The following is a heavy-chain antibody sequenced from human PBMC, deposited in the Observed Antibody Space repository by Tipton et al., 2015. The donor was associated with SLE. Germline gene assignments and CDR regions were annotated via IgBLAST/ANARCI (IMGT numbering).Heavy chain of an antibody. CDR1: GYSISTSDSNW. J-gene: IGHJ6*02. CDR2: IYYRGTA. D-gene: IGHD2-15*01. CDR3: ARHVGVAYYYAMDV. Sequence: TLSLTCAVSGYSISTSDSNWWGWIRQPPGKGLEWIGYIYYRGTAYYNPSLRSRVTVSVDTSKNQFSLRLSSVTAADTAMYYCARHVGVAYYYAMDVWGQGTTVVISS. V-gene: IGHV4-28*01.